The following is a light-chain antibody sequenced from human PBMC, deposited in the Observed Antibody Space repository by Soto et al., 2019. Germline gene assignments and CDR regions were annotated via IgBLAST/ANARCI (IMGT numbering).Light chain of an antibody. Sequence: QSALTQPASVSGSPGQSITISCTGTSSDVGGYNYVSWYQQHPGKAPKLMIYEVNNRPSGVSNRFSGSKSGNTASLTISGLQAEDEAYHYCSSHTASGTLIFGGGTKLTVL. J-gene: IGLJ2*01. CDR2: EVN. V-gene: IGLV2-14*01. CDR1: SSDVGGYNY. CDR3: SSHTASGTLI.